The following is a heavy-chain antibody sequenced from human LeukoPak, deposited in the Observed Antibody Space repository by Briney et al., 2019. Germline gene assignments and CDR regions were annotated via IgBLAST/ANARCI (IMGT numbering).Heavy chain of an antibody. CDR1: GLTFRNYG. V-gene: IGHV3-33*03. CDR3: VVILVPGGVWHFDL. D-gene: IGHD2-2*01. J-gene: IGHJ2*01. CDR2: IYSGGGTTK. Sequence: GRSLRLSCVASGLTFRNYGFHWVRQAPGKGLEGVAIIYSGGGTTKYYAESVRDRFTITRDDSRDTLYLQMNSLRAEDTAVYYCVVILVPGGVWHFDLWGRGTLVTVSS.